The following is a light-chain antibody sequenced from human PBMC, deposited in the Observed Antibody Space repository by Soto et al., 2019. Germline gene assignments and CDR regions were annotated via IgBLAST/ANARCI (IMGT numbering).Light chain of an antibody. J-gene: IGKJ2*01. CDR1: QSVRSSY. Sequence: EIVLTQSPGTLSLSPGERATLSCRASQSVRSSYLAWYQQKPGQAPRLLMYGASSRATGIPDRFSGSESGTDFTLTISRLEPEDFAVYYCQQYGSSPYTFGQGTKLGIK. CDR3: QQYGSSPYT. V-gene: IGKV3-20*01. CDR2: GAS.